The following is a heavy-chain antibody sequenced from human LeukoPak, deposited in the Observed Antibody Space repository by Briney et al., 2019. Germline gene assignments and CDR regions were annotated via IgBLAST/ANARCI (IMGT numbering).Heavy chain of an antibody. Sequence: ASVKVSCKASGYTFTSYGISWVRQAPGQALEWMGWISAYNGNTNYAQKLQGRVTMTTDTSTSTAYMELRSLRSDDTAVYYCARYQVVPAAKNYYGMDVWGQGTTVTVSS. CDR3: ARYQVVPAAKNYYGMDV. V-gene: IGHV1-18*01. D-gene: IGHD2-2*01. CDR1: GYTFTSYG. J-gene: IGHJ6*02. CDR2: ISAYNGNT.